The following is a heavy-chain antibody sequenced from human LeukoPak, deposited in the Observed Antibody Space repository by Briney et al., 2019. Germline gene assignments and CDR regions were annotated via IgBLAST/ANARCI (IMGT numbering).Heavy chain of an antibody. D-gene: IGHD1-1*01. CDR3: AKWKYNNSGIDDY. J-gene: IGHJ4*02. CDR1: GYTFTTYY. V-gene: IGHV1-46*01. CDR2: INPSGGST. Sequence: ASVKVSCKASGYTFTTYYIHWVRQAPGQGLEWMGIINPSGGSTTYAQAFQGRVTMTRDTSTSTVYMELRSLRSEDTAVYYCAKWKYNNSGIDDYWGQGTLVTVSS.